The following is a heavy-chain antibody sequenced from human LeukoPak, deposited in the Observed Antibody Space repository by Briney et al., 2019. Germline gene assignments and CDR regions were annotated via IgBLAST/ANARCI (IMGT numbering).Heavy chain of an antibody. CDR3: ATNEWSGYYFEY. CDR2: IYSSGST. V-gene: IGHV4-39*01. D-gene: IGHD3-3*01. CDR1: GGSISSSSYY. Sequence: PSETLSLTCTVSGGSISSSSYYSGWIRQPPGKGLEWIGSIYSSGSTYYTPSLKSRVTISVDTSKNQFSLELSSVTAADTAVYYCATNEWSGYYFEYWGQGTLVPVSS. J-gene: IGHJ4*02.